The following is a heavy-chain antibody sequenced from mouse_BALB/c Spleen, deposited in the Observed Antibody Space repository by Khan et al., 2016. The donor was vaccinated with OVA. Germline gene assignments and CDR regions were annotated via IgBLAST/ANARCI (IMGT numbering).Heavy chain of an antibody. Sequence: QMQLEESGPGLVAPSQSLSITCTVSGFSLTNYGVHWLRQPPGKGLEWLGVIWAGVSTNYNSALISRLSISKDNAKGQVFLKMNSLQTEDTAMYYCATVYGDEPYWGQGTLVTVSA. CDR3: ATVYGDEPY. D-gene: IGHD2-13*01. J-gene: IGHJ3*01. V-gene: IGHV2-9*02. CDR2: IWAGVST. CDR1: GFSLTNYG.